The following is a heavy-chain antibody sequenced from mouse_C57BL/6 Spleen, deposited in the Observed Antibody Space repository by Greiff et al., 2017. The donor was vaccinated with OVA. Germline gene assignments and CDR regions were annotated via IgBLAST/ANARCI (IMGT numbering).Heavy chain of an antibody. D-gene: IGHD1-1*01. CDR1: GYTFTSYW. CDR2: IDPSDSYT. CDR3: ARGDYYGSSYVGAMDY. V-gene: IGHV1-69*01. Sequence: QVQLKQPGAELVMPGASVKLSCKASGYTFTSYWMHWVKQRPGQGLEWIGEIDPSDSYTNYNQKFKGKSTLTVDKSSSTAYMQLSSLTSEDSAVYYCARGDYYGSSYVGAMDYWGQGTSVTVSS. J-gene: IGHJ4*01.